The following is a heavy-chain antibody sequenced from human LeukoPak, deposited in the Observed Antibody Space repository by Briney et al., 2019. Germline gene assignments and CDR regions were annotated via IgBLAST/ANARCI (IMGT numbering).Heavy chain of an antibody. CDR1: GFTLSSYT. CDR2: ISYNGVNT. J-gene: IGHJ4*02. CDR3: ARQHNSLDD. Sequence: PGRSLRLSCAASGFTLSSYTMHWVRQAPGKGLEWVALISYNGVNTYYADSVKGRFSISRDNSNNTQYLQMNSLRAEDTAVYYCARQHNSLDDWGQGTLVTVSS. D-gene: IGHD1-1*01. V-gene: IGHV3-30-3*01.